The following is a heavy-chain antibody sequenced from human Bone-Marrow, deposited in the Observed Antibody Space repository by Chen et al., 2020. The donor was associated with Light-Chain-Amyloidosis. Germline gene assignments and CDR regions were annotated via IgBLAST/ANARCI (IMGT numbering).Heavy chain of an antibody. Sequence: QVQLVQSGAEVKKPGASVKVSCEASGYTFTGYHMHWVRQAPGQGLEWMGWINPNSDSTIYAQKFQGRVTMTRDTYISTVYMELSRLRSDDTAVYYCARGLHCSNTNCYLEFYYNAMDVWGQGTTVTVSS. CDR2: INPNSDST. CDR1: GYTFTGYH. D-gene: IGHD2-2*01. V-gene: IGHV1-2*02. CDR3: ARGLHCSNTNCYLEFYYNAMDV. J-gene: IGHJ6*02.